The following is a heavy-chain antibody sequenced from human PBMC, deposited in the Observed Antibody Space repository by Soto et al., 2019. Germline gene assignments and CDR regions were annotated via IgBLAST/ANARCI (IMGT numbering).Heavy chain of an antibody. Sequence: QITLNEAGPALAQPTQTLTLTCTFSGFSRRTNGVGVGSIRQPQGKALEWLALIYWDDDKRYSPSLKSRLTITKDTYKHRVVLTVTNLDPVDTATYYCVHSAHDGSGDGYFCDYWGEGTLVAVSS. CDR3: VHSAHDGSGDGYFCDY. V-gene: IGHV2-5*02. CDR1: GFSRRTNGVG. J-gene: IGHJ4*02. CDR2: IYWDDDK. D-gene: IGHD3-22*01.